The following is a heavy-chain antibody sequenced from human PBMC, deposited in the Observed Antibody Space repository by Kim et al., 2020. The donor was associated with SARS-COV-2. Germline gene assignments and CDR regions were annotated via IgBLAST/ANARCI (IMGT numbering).Heavy chain of an antibody. CDR1: GFTFTSYA. CDR2: ISYDGSNK. Sequence: GGSLRLSCAASGFTFTSYAMHWVRQSPGKGLEWVAVISYDGSNKYYADSVQGRLTISRDNSKNTLYLQMNSLSVEDTAVYYYARVNSGSYFGYFDYWGQG. J-gene: IGHJ4*02. CDR3: ARVNSGSYFGYFDY. D-gene: IGHD1-26*01. V-gene: IGHV3-30*04.